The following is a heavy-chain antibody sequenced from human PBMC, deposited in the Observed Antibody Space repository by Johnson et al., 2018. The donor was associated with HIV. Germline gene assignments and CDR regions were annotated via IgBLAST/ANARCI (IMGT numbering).Heavy chain of an antibody. CDR2: IRYDGSNK. J-gene: IGHJ3*02. Sequence: QVQLVESGGGVVQPGGSLRLSCAASGFTFSSYGMHWVRQAPGKGLEWVAFIRYDGSNKYYADSVQGRFTISRDNSKNTLYLQMNSLRAEDTAVYYCAREGAAAGPTDAFDIWGQGTMVTVSS. V-gene: IGHV3-30*02. CDR1: GFTFSSYG. CDR3: AREGAAAGPTDAFDI. D-gene: IGHD6-13*01.